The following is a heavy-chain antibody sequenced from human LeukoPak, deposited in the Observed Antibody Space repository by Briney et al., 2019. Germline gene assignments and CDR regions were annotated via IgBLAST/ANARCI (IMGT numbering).Heavy chain of an antibody. CDR1: GFIFSTYS. V-gene: IGHV3-21*01. Sequence: PGGSLRLSCAASGFIFSTYSMNWVRQAPGKGLEWVSSISSTSTYIYYADSVKSRFTISRDNAENSLYLQMNSLRAEDTAVYYCAKVADGSGSYYTFDPWGQGTLVTVSS. J-gene: IGHJ5*02. D-gene: IGHD3-10*01. CDR2: ISSTSTYI. CDR3: AKVADGSGSYYTFDP.